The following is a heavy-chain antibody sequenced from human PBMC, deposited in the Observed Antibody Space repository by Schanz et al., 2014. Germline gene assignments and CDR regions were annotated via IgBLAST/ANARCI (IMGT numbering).Heavy chain of an antibody. V-gene: IGHV1-69*02. D-gene: IGHD2-15*01. CDR2: IIPIHGIV. CDR1: GGTFSTYP. J-gene: IGHJ3*02. CDR3: ARGGSSEDVFDI. Sequence: QVQLVQSGAEVKKPGSSMKVSCKASGGTFSTYPINWLRQAPGQGLEWMGRIIPIHGIVNYAQRFQDRVRITADKSTSAAYMELSSLRSDDTAVYYCARGGSSEDVFDIWGQGTMLTVSS.